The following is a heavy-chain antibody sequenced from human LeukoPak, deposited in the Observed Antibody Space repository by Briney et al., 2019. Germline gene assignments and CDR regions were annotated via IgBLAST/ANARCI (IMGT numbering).Heavy chain of an antibody. Sequence: GGSLRLSCAASGFTFSSYGMHWVRQAPGKGLEWVAVISYDGSNKYYADSVKGRFTISRDNSKNTLYLQMNSLRAEDTAVYYCAKGTEAFDYWGQGTLVTVSS. CDR3: AKGTEAFDY. J-gene: IGHJ4*02. CDR1: GFTFSSYG. V-gene: IGHV3-30*18. CDR2: ISYDGSNK.